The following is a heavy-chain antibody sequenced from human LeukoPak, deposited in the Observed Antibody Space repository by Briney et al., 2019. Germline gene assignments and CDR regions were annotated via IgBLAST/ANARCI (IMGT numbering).Heavy chain of an antibody. J-gene: IGHJ3*02. CDR3: ARIRRQWLVRGDAFDI. D-gene: IGHD6-19*01. CDR2: INHSGGT. CDR1: GGSFSGYY. Sequence: SETLSLTCAVYGGSFSGYYWSWIRQPPGKGLEWIGEINHSGGTNYNPSLKSRVTISVDTSKNQFSLKLSSVTAADAAVYYCARIRRQWLVRGDAFDIWGQGTMVTVSS. V-gene: IGHV4-34*01.